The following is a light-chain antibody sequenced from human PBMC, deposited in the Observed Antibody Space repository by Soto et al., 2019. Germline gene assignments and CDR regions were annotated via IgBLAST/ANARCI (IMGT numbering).Light chain of an antibody. J-gene: IGLJ2*01. V-gene: IGLV2-14*01. CDR1: SSDVGGYNY. Sequence: QSALTQPASVSGSPGQSITISCTGTSSDVGGYNYVSWYQQHPGKAPKLLIYDVYNRPSGISNRFSGSKSGNTASLTISGLQAEDEADYFCTSYTSTSAHVVFGGGTKLTVL. CDR3: TSYTSTSAHVV. CDR2: DVY.